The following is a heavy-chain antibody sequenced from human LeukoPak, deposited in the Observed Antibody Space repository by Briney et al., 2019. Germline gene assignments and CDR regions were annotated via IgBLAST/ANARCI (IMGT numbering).Heavy chain of an antibody. Sequence: GRALRLSCAASGFTFSSYAMHWVRQAPGKGLAWVASVSYDGSSKFYAASVKGRFTISRDNSKNTLYLQMNSLGSEDTALYYCGGGAGDSCDIWGHGTMVTVSS. CDR1: GFTFSSYA. J-gene: IGHJ3*02. D-gene: IGHD1-14*01. V-gene: IGHV3-30-3*01. CDR2: VSYDGSSK. CDR3: GGGAGDSCDI.